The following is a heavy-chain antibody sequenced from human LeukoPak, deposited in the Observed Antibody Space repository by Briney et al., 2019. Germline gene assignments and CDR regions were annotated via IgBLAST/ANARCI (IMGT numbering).Heavy chain of an antibody. CDR3: ATDRGYTTFDI. D-gene: IGHD3-10*01. V-gene: IGHV3-7*01. Sequence: GGSLRLSCAASGITFRTSWMTWLRQAPGKGLEWVARMNGDETSVNYAESVRGRFTISRDNSKNSFFLQMNSLRVEDAAIYYCATDRGYTTFDIWGQGTLVSVSS. CDR1: GITFRTSW. J-gene: IGHJ4*02. CDR2: MNGDETSV.